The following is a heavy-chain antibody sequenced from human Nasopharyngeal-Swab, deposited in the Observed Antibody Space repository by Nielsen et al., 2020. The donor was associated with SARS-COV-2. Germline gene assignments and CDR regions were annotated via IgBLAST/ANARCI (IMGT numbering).Heavy chain of an antibody. CDR1: GGTFRNYG. J-gene: IGHJ5*02. CDR2: AMPKFDTA. Sequence: SVKVSCKTSGGTFRNYGISWVRQAPGQGLEWMGGAMPKFDTANYAQKFQDRVTITADESTSTVYLELISLTSDDTAVYYCARDSDYGDYIGWFDPWGQGTLVTVSS. CDR3: ARDSDYGDYIGWFDP. D-gene: IGHD4-17*01. V-gene: IGHV1-69*13.